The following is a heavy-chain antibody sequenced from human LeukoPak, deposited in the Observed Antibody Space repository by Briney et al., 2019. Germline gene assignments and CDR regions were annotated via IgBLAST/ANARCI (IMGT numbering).Heavy chain of an antibody. D-gene: IGHD5-12*01. J-gene: IGHJ5*02. CDR1: GYTFTGYY. CDR2: INPNSGGT. V-gene: IGHV1-2*02. CDR3: ARVGRSIVATIGVRWFDP. Sequence: GASVKAPFKASGYTFTGYYMHWVRQAPGQGLEWMGWINPNSGGTNYAQKFQGRVTMTRDTSISTAYMELSRLRSDDTAVYYCARVGRSIVATIGVRWFDPWGQGTLVTVSS.